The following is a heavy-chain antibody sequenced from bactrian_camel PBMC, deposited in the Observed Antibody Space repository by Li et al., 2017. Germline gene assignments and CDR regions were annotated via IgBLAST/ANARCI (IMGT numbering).Heavy chain of an antibody. J-gene: IGHJ4*01. D-gene: IGHD7*01. CDR1: GHTHSSNC. Sequence: VQLVESGGGSVQPGGSLRLSCGASGHTHSSNCTGWFRRAPGKEREGVAFVYFGGGSTYYADSVKGRFTISQDKGKNTVYLLMNSLKPDDSGTYYCAYESGTTPDLCRRRGPGGYLGQGTQVTVS. V-gene: IGHV3S40*01. CDR2: VYFGGGST.